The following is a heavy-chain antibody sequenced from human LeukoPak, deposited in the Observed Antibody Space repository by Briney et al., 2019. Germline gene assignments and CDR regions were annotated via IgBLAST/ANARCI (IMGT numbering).Heavy chain of an antibody. D-gene: IGHD3-10*01. CDR2: IKQDGSEK. CDR3: ARAPYYYGSGSTAFDL. J-gene: IGHJ2*01. CDR1: GFTFTNYW. V-gene: IGHV3-7*03. Sequence: GGSLRLSCAASGFTFTNYWMSWVRQAPGKGLEWVANIKQDGSEKHYVDSVKDRFTISRDNAKTSLFLQMNSLRAEDTAVYYCARAPYYYGSGSTAFDLWGRGTLVTVSS.